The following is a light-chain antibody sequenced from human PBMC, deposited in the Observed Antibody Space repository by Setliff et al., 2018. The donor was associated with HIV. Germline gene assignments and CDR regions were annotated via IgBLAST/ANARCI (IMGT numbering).Light chain of an antibody. CDR2: DVS. J-gene: IGLJ1*01. CDR3: SSYTSSTPLYV. V-gene: IGLV2-14*03. Sequence: QSVLTQPASVSGSPGQSITISCTGTSSDVGGFNYVSWYQQHPGKAPKLMISDVSNRPSGVSNRVSGSKSGNTASLTISGLQAEDEADYYCSSYTSSTPLYVCGTGTKVTVL. CDR1: SSDVGGFNY.